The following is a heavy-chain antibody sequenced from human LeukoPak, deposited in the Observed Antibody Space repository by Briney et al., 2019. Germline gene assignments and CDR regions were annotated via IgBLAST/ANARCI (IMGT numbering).Heavy chain of an antibody. Sequence: PGGSLRLSCAASGFTFSSYSMNWVRQAPGKGLEWVSSISSSSSYIYYADSVKGRFTISRDNAKNTLYLQMNSLRAEDTAVYYCARVGNDLRYYYYYMDVWGKGTTVTVSS. D-gene: IGHD3-10*01. J-gene: IGHJ6*03. CDR3: ARVGNDLRYYYYYMDV. V-gene: IGHV3-21*01. CDR2: ISSSSSYI. CDR1: GFTFSSYS.